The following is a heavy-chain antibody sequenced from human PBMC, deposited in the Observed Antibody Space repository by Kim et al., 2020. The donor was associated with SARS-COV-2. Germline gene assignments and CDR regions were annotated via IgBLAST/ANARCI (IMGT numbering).Heavy chain of an antibody. Sequence: LKSRVTISVDTSKNQFSLKLSSVTAADTAVYYCARSSIAALYYYYYGMDVWGQGTTVTVSS. J-gene: IGHJ6*02. V-gene: IGHV4-59*01. CDR3: ARSSIAALYYYYYGMDV. D-gene: IGHD6-6*01.